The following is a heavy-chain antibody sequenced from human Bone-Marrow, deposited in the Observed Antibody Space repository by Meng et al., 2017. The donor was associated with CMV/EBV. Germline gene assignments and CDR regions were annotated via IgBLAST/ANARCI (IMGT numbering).Heavy chain of an antibody. CDR2: IRYDGSNK. V-gene: IGHV3-30*02. CDR3: AKDGEIYQLLYYWYFDL. J-gene: IGHJ2*01. Sequence: GESLKISCAASGFTFSSYGIHWVRQAPGKGLEWVAFIRYDGSNKFYADSVKGRFTISRDNSKNTLFLQMNSLRAEDTAVYYCAKDGEIYQLLYYWYFDLWGRGTRVTVYS. D-gene: IGHD2-2*02. CDR1: GFTFSSYG.